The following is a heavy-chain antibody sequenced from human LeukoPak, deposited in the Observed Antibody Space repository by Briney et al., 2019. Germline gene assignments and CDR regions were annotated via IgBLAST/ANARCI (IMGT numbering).Heavy chain of an antibody. CDR3: ARDTSGYGWFDP. CDR1: GGSISSYY. Sequence: SETLSLTCTVSGGSISSYYWSWIRQPPGKGLEWIGYIYYSGSTYYNPSLKSRVTISVDTSENQFSLKLNSVTAADTAVYYCARDTSGYGWFDPWGQGTLVTVSS. J-gene: IGHJ5*02. D-gene: IGHD3-22*01. V-gene: IGHV4-59*12. CDR2: IYYSGST.